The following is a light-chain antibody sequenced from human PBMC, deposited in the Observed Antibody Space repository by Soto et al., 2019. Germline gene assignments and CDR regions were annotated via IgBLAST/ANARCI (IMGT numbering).Light chain of an antibody. CDR1: QRLLDSSNNKNY. CDR2: WAS. J-gene: IGKJ4*01. Sequence: IVIIPSPDSMAVTLGARASINCKSSQRLLDSSNNKNYLSWIQQKPGQPPILLIYWASTPARGVPDRFTGSGCRTDFTLSISSLQVEVVAVYYCHQSFSAPPRTFGGGARVEI. V-gene: IGKV4-1*01. CDR3: HQSFSAPPRT.